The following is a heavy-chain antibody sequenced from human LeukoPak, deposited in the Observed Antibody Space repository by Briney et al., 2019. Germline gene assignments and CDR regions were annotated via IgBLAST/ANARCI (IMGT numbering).Heavy chain of an antibody. Sequence: GGSLRLSCAASGFTFGDYAMQWVRQAPGKGLEWVSGISWNSGSIGYADSVKGRFTISRDNAKNSLYLQMNSLRAEDMALHYCAKGYSYGLHDAFDIWGQGTMVTVSS. CDR3: AKGYSYGLHDAFDI. CDR1: GFTFGDYA. V-gene: IGHV3-9*03. CDR2: ISWNSGSI. D-gene: IGHD5-18*01. J-gene: IGHJ3*02.